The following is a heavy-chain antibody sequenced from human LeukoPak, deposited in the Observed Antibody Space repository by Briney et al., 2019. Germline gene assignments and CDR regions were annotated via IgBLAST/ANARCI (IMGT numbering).Heavy chain of an antibody. J-gene: IGHJ4*02. CDR3: ARNGWGSGSYWFY. Sequence: KASETLSLTREVSGASLSGYYWSWIRQAPGKGLEWIGEISHSGSTNYNPSLKSRVTISAHTSKNQFSLKLSSVIGADTAVYFCARNGWGSGSYWFYWGQGTLVTVSA. CDR1: GASLSGYY. V-gene: IGHV4-34*01. D-gene: IGHD3-10*01. CDR2: ISHSGST.